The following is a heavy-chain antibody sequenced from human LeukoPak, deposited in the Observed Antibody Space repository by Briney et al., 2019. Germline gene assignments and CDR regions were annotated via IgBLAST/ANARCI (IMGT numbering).Heavy chain of an antibody. J-gene: IGHJ4*02. CDR2: IFPNGNI. Sequence: SETLSLTCTVSGGSVSTYYWGWLRQPAGKGLEWIGRIFPNGNINYNPSLKSRVTISVDKSKNQFSLKLSSVTAADTAVYYCARDADYGGNSGYWGQGTLVTVSS. D-gene: IGHD4-23*01. CDR1: GGSVSTYY. CDR3: ARDADYGGNSGY. V-gene: IGHV4-4*07.